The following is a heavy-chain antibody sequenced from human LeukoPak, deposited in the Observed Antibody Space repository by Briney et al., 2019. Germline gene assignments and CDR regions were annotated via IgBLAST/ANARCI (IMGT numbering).Heavy chain of an antibody. CDR1: GFTFSSYA. J-gene: IGHJ4*02. D-gene: IGHD4-17*01. CDR3: AKLDYGSYVVGNGYFDY. CDR2: ISGSGDST. Sequence: PGGSLRLSCAASGFTFSSYAMSWVRQAPGKGLEWVSAISGSGDSTYYKDSVKGRFTVTRDNSKNTLYLHMNNLRAEDTAVYYCAKLDYGSYVVGNGYFDYWGQGTLVTVSS. V-gene: IGHV3-23*01.